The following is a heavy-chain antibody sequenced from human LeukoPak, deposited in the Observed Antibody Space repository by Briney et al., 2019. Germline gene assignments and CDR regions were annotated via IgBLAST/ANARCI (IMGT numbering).Heavy chain of an antibody. Sequence: ETLSLTCTVSGVSMGNYYWSWIRHPPVNGLEWNGSTYSSGNPNYIPSLKSRVTMAVDTSKNQFSLKLSSVTAADTAVYCWARHVRSGYNLLDYWGQGNLVTVPS. J-gene: IGHJ4*02. D-gene: IGHD5-24*01. CDR2: TYSSGNP. CDR1: GVSMGNYY. V-gene: IGHV4-59*08. CDR3: ARHVRSGYNLLDY.